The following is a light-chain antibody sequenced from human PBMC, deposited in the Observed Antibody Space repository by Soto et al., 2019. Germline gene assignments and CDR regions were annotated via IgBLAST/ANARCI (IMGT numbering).Light chain of an antibody. CDR3: QQYASWT. CDR1: LSISSNH. Sequence: EVVLAQSPGTLSVSPGERATLSCRASLSISSNHLAWYQQKPAQAPSLLIYGASSRATGIPDRFSGSGSGPDFTLTISRLEPEVSAIYYCQQYASWTFGQGTKVEIK. CDR2: GAS. V-gene: IGKV3-20*01. J-gene: IGKJ1*01.